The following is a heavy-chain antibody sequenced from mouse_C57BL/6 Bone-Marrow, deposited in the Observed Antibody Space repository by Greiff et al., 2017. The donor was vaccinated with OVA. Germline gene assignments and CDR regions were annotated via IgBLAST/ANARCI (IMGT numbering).Heavy chain of an antibody. Sequence: EVQLQQSGPELVKPGASVKISCKASGYTFTDYYMNWVKQSHGKSLEWIGDINPNNGGTSYNHKFKGKATLTEDKSSSTAYMELRSLTSEDSAVYYCARPLDYDGSSYWYFDVWGTGTTVTVSS. D-gene: IGHD1-1*01. CDR2: INPNNGGT. V-gene: IGHV1-26*01. CDR3: ARPLDYDGSSYWYFDV. J-gene: IGHJ1*03. CDR1: GYTFTDYY.